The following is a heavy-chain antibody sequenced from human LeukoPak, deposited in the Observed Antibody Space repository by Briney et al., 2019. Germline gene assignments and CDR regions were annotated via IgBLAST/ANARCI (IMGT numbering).Heavy chain of an antibody. J-gene: IGHJ4*02. D-gene: IGHD3-10*01. Sequence: GASVKVSCKASGYTFTSYYMHWVRQAPGQGLEWMEIINPSGGSTSYAQKFQGRVTMTRDTSTSTVYMELSSLRSEDTAVYYCARDRYYGSGTTPLGYWGQGTLVTVSS. V-gene: IGHV1-46*03. CDR1: GYTFTSYY. CDR2: INPSGGST. CDR3: ARDRYYGSGTTPLGY.